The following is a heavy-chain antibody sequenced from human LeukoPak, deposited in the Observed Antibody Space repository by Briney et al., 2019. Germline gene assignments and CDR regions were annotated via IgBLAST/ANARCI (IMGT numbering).Heavy chain of an antibody. D-gene: IGHD6-19*01. CDR3: AKDHGYSSGWYSPNYFDY. J-gene: IGHJ4*02. CDR1: RLTSTTYA. V-gene: IGHV3-23*01. CDR2: ISGSSGST. Sequence: VGSLRLSCAASRLTSTTYAMSWVRQAPGHELKCFSAISGSSGSTYYADSVTAWFTISRDKSKNTMYLQMNSQIAEDTAVYYCAKDHGYSSGWYSPNYFDYWGQGTLVTVSS.